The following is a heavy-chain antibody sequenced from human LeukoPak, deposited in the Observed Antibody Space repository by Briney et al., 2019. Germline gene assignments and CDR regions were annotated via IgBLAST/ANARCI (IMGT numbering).Heavy chain of an antibody. V-gene: IGHV3-23*01. CDR1: GFTFTNYA. D-gene: IGHD2-15*01. CDR3: TKASAARCIGVFCYPFDH. CDR2: TVGIGPDT. Sequence: NPGGSLRLSCAASGFTFTNYAMTWVRQAPGKGLEWVAATVGIGPDTYHADSVKGRFTISRDNSKNILYLQMNSLRVEDTAVYYCTKASAARCIGVFCYPFDHWGQGTLVTVSS. J-gene: IGHJ4*02.